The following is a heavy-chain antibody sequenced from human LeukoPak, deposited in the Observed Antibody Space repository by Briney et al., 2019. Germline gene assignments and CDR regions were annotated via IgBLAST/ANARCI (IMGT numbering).Heavy chain of an antibody. J-gene: IGHJ4*02. CDR3: AGSSSVGAFDY. V-gene: IGHV4-59*01. CDR1: GGSISSYY. Sequence: PSETLSLTCTVSGGSISSYYWSWIRQPPGKGLEWIGYIYYSGSTNYNPSLKSRVTISVDTSKNQFSLKLSSVTAADTAVYYCAGSSSVGAFDYWGQGTLVTVSS. D-gene: IGHD1-26*01. CDR2: IYYSGST.